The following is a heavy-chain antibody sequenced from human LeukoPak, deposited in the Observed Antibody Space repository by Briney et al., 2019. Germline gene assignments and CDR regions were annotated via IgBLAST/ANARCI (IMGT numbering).Heavy chain of an antibody. Sequence: GGSLRLSCAAAGFTVSYNYMSWVRPAPGKGLGWVPVIYSGGSTYYADTVKGRFTIPRDNSKTTLYFQMNSLKAEDTAVYYCASTPPRYLGYFDYWGQGILVTASS. D-gene: IGHD3-9*01. CDR2: IYSGGST. J-gene: IGHJ4*02. V-gene: IGHV3-53*01. CDR3: ASTPPRYLGYFDY. CDR1: GFTVSYNY.